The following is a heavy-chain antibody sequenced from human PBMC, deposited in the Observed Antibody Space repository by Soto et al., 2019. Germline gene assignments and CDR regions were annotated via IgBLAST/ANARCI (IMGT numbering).Heavy chain of an antibody. CDR3: ERRHGSAFDF. Sequence: PSETLSLTCTVSGGSISNSCWSWIRQSLGKGLEWIGYIYSNGNTNYNPSLKSRLTISIDPSKNQFSLKLSSLSAADTAVYYCERRHGSAFDFCAQGTLVIVSS. CDR1: GGSISNSC. CDR2: IYSNGNT. J-gene: IGHJ4*02. V-gene: IGHV4-59*08.